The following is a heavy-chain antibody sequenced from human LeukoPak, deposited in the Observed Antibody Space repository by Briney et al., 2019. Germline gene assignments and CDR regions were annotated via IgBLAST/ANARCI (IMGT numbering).Heavy chain of an antibody. Sequence: PGGSLRLSCAASGFTFSSYGMSWVRQAPGKGLEWVSAVTGGGDTTYYADSVRGRFTISRDNSKNTLYLQMNSLRAEDTAVYYCAKMQGHFDYWGQGTLVTVSS. CDR1: GFTFSSYG. V-gene: IGHV3-23*01. CDR2: VTGGGDTT. J-gene: IGHJ4*02. CDR3: AKMQGHFDY.